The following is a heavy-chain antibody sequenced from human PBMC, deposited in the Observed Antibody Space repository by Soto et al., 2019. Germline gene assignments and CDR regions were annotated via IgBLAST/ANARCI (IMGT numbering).Heavy chain of an antibody. J-gene: IGHJ1*01. D-gene: IGHD1-26*01. CDR2: VSGGGDHT. Sequence: EVQQLQSGGGLVQPGGSLRLSCAASGFTFSTYAMAWVRQAPGKGLEWVSTVSGGGDHTYYADSVKGRSTISRDASKNTLYLQMDSLRVEDTAVYYCAKSGFADLEYWGQGALVTVPS. CDR3: AKSGFADLEY. V-gene: IGHV3-23*01. CDR1: GFTFSTYA.